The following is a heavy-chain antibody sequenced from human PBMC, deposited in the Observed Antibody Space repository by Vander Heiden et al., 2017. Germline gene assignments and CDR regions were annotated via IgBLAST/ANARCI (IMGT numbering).Heavy chain of an antibody. CDR3: ASRGYSFGTYYYYAMDV. D-gene: IGHD5-18*01. CDR2: IYNSGSA. CDR1: GGSISTYY. Sequence: QVQLQESGPGLVKPSVTLSLTCTVSGGSISTYYWSWIRQPPGKGLELIGYIYNSGSANYNPSLKSRVTISLDTSKNQFSLKLTSVTAADTAVYYCASRGYSFGTYYYYAMDVWGQGTRVSVSS. J-gene: IGHJ6*02. V-gene: IGHV4-59*01.